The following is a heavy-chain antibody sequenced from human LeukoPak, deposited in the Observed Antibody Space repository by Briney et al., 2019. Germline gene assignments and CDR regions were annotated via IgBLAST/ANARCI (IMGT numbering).Heavy chain of an antibody. Sequence: PSETLSLTCTVSGGSISSSSYYWGWIRQPPGKGLEWTGSIYYSGSTYYNPSLKSRVTISVDTSKNQFSLKLSSVTAADTAVYYCARTVYYYDSSGYHPYFDYWGQGTLVTVSS. CDR1: GGSISSSSYY. J-gene: IGHJ4*02. CDR3: ARTVYYYDSSGYHPYFDY. V-gene: IGHV4-39*01. D-gene: IGHD3-22*01. CDR2: IYYSGST.